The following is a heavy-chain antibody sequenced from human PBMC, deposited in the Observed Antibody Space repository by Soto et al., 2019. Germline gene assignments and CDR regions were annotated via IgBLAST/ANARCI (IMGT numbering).Heavy chain of an antibody. CDR3: AKRFGKAAAGFFDY. CDR2: ISGSGGST. V-gene: IGHV3-23*01. Sequence: EVQLLESGGGLVQPGGSLILSCAASGFTFSIYSMSWVRQAPGKGLEWVSAISGSGGSTYYADSVKGRFTISRDKSKNTLYLQMNSLRAEDTDVYYCAKRFGKAAAGFFDYWGQGTLVTVSS. D-gene: IGHD6-13*01. J-gene: IGHJ4*02. CDR1: GFTFSIYS.